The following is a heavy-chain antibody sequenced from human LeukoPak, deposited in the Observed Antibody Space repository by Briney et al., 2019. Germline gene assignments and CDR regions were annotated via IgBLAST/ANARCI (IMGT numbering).Heavy chain of an antibody. D-gene: IGHD6-19*01. J-gene: IGHJ4*02. Sequence: GGSLRLSCAASGSTFSNYWMSWVRQAPGKGLEWVANIKQDGSEAYYVDSMKGRLTISGDNAKNSLSLQMDSLRAEDTAVYYCARDDSSGRSWDYWGQGTLVTVSS. CDR3: ARDDSSGRSWDY. V-gene: IGHV3-7*01. CDR2: IKQDGSEA. CDR1: GSTFSNYW.